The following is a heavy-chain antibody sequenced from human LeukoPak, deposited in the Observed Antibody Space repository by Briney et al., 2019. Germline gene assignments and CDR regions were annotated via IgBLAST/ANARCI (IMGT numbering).Heavy chain of an antibody. D-gene: IGHD4-17*01. CDR1: GFTFSSYG. V-gene: IGHV3-30*18. CDR2: ISYDGSNK. Sequence: PGGYLRLYCAASGFTFSSYGMHWVRQAPGKGLEWVAVISYDGSNKYYADSVKGRFTISRDTSKNTLYLQMNSLRAEDTAVYYCAKAEGDYGDYLYFQHWGQGTLVTVSS. CDR3: AKAEGDYGDYLYFQH. J-gene: IGHJ1*01.